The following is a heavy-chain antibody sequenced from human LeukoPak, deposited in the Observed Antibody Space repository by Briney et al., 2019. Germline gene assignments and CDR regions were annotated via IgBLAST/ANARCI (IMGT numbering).Heavy chain of an antibody. CDR3: ARHGVDTAVVTRKNWFDP. V-gene: IGHV4-4*02. J-gene: IGHJ5*02. CDR1: GGSISSSNW. CDR2: IYHSGST. Sequence: SGTLSLTCAVSGGSISSSNWWSWVRQPPGKGLEWIGEIYHSGSTYYNPSLKSRVTISVDTSKNQFSLKLSSVTAADTAVYYCARHGVDTAVVTRKNWFDPWGQGTLVTVSS. D-gene: IGHD5-18*01.